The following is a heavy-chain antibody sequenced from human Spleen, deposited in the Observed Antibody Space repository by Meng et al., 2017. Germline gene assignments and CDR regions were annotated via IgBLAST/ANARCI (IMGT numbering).Heavy chain of an antibody. CDR2: MNPNSGNT. Sequence: QVQLVQSGAEVKKPGASVKVSCKASGHTFSSYDFNWVRQATGQGLGWMGWMNPNSGNTGYAQKFQGRVSMTKNTSISTAYMELSSLRSEDTAVYYCARDFPDPYQVLPGDYWGQGTLVTVSS. CDR1: GHTFSSYD. CDR3: ARDFPDPYQVLPGDY. V-gene: IGHV1-8*01. J-gene: IGHJ4*02. D-gene: IGHD2-2*01.